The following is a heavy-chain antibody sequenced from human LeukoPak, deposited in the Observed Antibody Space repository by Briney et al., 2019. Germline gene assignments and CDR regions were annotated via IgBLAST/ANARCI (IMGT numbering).Heavy chain of an antibody. CDR1: GYTFTSYG. CDR3: ARDSSPLTTNYYGSGSYYKGGRY. Sequence: ASVKVSCKASGYTFTSYGISWVRQAPGQGLEWMGWISAYNGNTNYAQKLQGRVTMTTDTSTSTAYMELRSLRSDDTAVYYCARDSSPLTTNYYGSGSYYKGGRYWGQGTLVTVSS. V-gene: IGHV1-18*01. D-gene: IGHD3-10*01. J-gene: IGHJ4*02. CDR2: ISAYNGNT.